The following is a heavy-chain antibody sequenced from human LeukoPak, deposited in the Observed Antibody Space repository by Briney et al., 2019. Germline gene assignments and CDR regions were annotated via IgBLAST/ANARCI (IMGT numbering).Heavy chain of an antibody. Sequence: GGSLRLSCAASGFTFSSYAMSWVRQAPGKGLEWVSAISGSGGSTYYADSVKGRFTISRDNSGDTLYLQMNSLRAEDTAVYYCAKGYYDYVWGSYYFDYWGQGTLVTVSS. CDR1: GFTFSSYA. CDR2: ISGSGGST. CDR3: AKGYYDYVWGSYYFDY. D-gene: IGHD3-16*01. V-gene: IGHV3-23*01. J-gene: IGHJ4*02.